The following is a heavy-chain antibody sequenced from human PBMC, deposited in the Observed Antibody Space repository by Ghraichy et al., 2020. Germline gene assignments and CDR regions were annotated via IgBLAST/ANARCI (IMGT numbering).Heavy chain of an antibody. D-gene: IGHD1-26*01. V-gene: IGHV3-43*02. CDR3: AKDTKFSGSDAFDI. Sequence: GGSLRLSCAASGFTFDDYAMHWVRQAPGKGLEWVSLISGDGGSTYYADSVKGRFTISRDNSKNSLYLQMNSLRTEDTALYYCAKDTKFSGSDAFDIWGQGTMVTVSS. CDR1: GFTFDDYA. J-gene: IGHJ3*02. CDR2: ISGDGGST.